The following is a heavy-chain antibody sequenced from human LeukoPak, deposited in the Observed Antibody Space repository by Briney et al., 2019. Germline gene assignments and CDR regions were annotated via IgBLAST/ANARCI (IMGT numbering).Heavy chain of an antibody. V-gene: IGHV4-59*01. CDR1: GGSISSYY. J-gene: IGHJ3*02. CDR2: IYYSGST. CDR3: ARVSYAFDI. Sequence: SETLSLTCTVSGGSISSYYWSWIRQPPGKGPEWIGYIYYSGSTNNNPSLKSRVTISVDTSKNQFSLKLSSVTAADTAVYYCARVSYAFDIWGQGTMVTVSS.